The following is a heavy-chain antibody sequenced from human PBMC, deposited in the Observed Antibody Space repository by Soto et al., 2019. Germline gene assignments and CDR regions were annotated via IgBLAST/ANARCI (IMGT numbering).Heavy chain of an antibody. Sequence: SETLSLTCSVSGAILTSYYWGWIRQPPGKGLEWIGNVYYNGSTNYNPSLKSRITISADTSRIQFSLALGSVSAADTAVYYCTRVGYSGKDTDDLDNWGPGTLLTVSS. V-gene: IGHV4-59*01. J-gene: IGHJ4*02. CDR3: TRVGYSGKDTDDLDN. CDR2: VYYNGST. D-gene: IGHD6-19*01. CDR1: GAILTSYY.